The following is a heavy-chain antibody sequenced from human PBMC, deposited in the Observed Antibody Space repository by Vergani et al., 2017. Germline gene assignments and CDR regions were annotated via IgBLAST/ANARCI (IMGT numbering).Heavy chain of an antibody. D-gene: IGHD3-22*01. CDR3: ASVGWLYYDISGYYYAPGGWFDP. V-gene: IGHV5-10-1*03. J-gene: IGHJ5*02. Sequence: EVQLVQSGAEVKKPGESLRISCKGSGYSFNSYWISLVRQMPGKGLEWMGRIDPSDSYTNYSPSFQGNVTISADKSISTAYMQWSSLKASYTAMYYWASVGWLYYDISGYYYAPGGWFDPWGQGPLVTVSS. CDR1: GYSFNSYW. CDR2: IDPSDSYT.